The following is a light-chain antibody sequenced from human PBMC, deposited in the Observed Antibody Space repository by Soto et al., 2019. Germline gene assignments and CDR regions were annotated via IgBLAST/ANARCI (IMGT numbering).Light chain of an antibody. CDR1: SSDVGGYNY. CDR2: DVS. Sequence: QSALTQPASVSGSPRQSITISCTGTSSDVGGYNYVSWYQQHPGKAPKLMIYDVSNRPSGVSNRFSGSKSGNTASLTISGLQAEDEADYFCSSFTSGTPYVFGPGTKLTVL. J-gene: IGLJ1*01. CDR3: SSFTSGTPYV. V-gene: IGLV2-14*03.